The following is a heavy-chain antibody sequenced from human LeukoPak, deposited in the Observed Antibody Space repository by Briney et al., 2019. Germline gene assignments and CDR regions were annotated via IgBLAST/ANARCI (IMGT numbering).Heavy chain of an antibody. CDR1: GGSISSYY. CDR2: IYYSGST. D-gene: IGHD6-13*01. V-gene: IGHV4-59*12. CDR3: ARTPGIAAAGTSWFDP. Sequence: SGTLSLTCTVSGGSISSYYWSWIRQPPGKGLEWIGYIYYSGSTNYNPSLKSRVTISVDTSKNQFSLKLSSVTAADTAVYYCARTPGIAAAGTSWFDPWGQGTLVTVSS. J-gene: IGHJ5*02.